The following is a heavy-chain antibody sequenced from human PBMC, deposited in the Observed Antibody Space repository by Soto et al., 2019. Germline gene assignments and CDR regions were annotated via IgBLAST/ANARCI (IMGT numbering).Heavy chain of an antibody. CDR1: GYTFTSYG. Sequence: ASVKVSCKASGYTFTSYGISWVRQAPGQGLEWMGIINPSGGSTSYAQKFQGRVTMTRDTSTSTVYMELSSLRSEDTAVYYCARDPRYCSGGSCYWPQNWFDPWGQGTLVTVSS. J-gene: IGHJ5*02. CDR3: ARDPRYCSGGSCYWPQNWFDP. D-gene: IGHD2-15*01. CDR2: INPSGGST. V-gene: IGHV1-46*01.